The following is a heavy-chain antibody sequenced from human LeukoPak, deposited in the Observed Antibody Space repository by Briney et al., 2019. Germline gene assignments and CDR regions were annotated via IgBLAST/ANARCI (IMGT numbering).Heavy chain of an antibody. CDR2: IYYSGST. Sequence: PSETLSLTCTVSGGSISSGDYYWSWIRQPPGKGLEWIGYIYYSGSTYYNPSLKSRVTISVDTSKNQFSLKLSSVTAADTAVYYCARAGFVDNHGMDAWGQGTTVTVSS. CDR1: GGSISSGDYY. V-gene: IGHV4-30-4*01. J-gene: IGHJ6*02. D-gene: IGHD3-10*01. CDR3: ARAGFVDNHGMDA.